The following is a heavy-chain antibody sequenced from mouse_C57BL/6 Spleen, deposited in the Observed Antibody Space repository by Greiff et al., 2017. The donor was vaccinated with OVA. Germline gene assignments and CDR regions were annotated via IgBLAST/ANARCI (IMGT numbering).Heavy chain of an antibody. V-gene: IGHV1-5*01. Sequence: EVKVEESGTVLARPGASVKMSCKTSGYTFTSYWMHWVKQRPGQGLEWIGAIYPGNSDTSYNQKFKGKAKLTAVTSASTAYMELSSLTNEDSAVYYCTKTTAQAAWFAYWGQGTLVTVSA. D-gene: IGHD3-2*02. CDR2: IYPGNSDT. J-gene: IGHJ3*01. CDR1: GYTFTSYW. CDR3: TKTTAQAAWFAY.